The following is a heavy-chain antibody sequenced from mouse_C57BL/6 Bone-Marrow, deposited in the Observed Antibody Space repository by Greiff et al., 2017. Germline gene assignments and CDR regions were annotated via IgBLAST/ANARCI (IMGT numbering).Heavy chain of an antibody. CDR3: ATGIYYDYDRVYAMDY. Sequence: QVQLQQPGAELVKPGASVTMSCKASGYTFTSYWITWVKQRPGQGLEWIGDIYPGSGSTNYNEKFKSKATLTVDTSSSTAYMQLSSLTSEDSAVYYCATGIYYDYDRVYAMDYWGQGTSVTVSS. CDR2: IYPGSGST. D-gene: IGHD2-4*01. V-gene: IGHV1-55*01. J-gene: IGHJ4*01. CDR1: GYTFTSYW.